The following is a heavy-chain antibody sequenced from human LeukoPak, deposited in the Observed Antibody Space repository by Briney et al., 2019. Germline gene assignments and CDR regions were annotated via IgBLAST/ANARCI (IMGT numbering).Heavy chain of an antibody. CDR1: GFTFSSYA. CDR3: AKVIWSSYVDY. Sequence: GGSLRLSCAASGFTFSSYAMHWVRQAPGKGLEWVAVIWYDGSNKYYADSVKGRFTISRDNSKNTLYLQMNSLRAEDTAVYYCAKVIWSSYVDYWGQGTLVTVSS. CDR2: IWYDGSNK. J-gene: IGHJ4*02. V-gene: IGHV3-33*06. D-gene: IGHD3-3*01.